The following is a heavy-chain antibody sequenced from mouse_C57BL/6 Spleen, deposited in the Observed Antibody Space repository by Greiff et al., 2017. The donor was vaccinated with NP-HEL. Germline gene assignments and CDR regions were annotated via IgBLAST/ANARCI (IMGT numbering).Heavy chain of an antibody. CDR3: GGGYYAMDY. CDR1: GYTFTSYD. CDR2: IYPRDGST. Sequence: QVQLQQSGPELVKPGASVKLSCKASGYTFTSYDINWVKQRPGQGLEWIGWIYPRDGSTKYNEKFKGKATLTVDTSSSTAYMELHSLTAEDSAVYDCGGGYYAMDYWGQGTSVTVSS. J-gene: IGHJ4*01. V-gene: IGHV1-85*01.